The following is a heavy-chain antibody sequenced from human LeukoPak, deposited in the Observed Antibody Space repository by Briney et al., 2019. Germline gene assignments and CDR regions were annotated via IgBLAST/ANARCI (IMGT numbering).Heavy chain of an antibody. Sequence: SETLSLTCAVYGGSFSGYNWTWVRQPPGKGLEWIGEINQSGSTNYNPSLKSRFAISVDTSKNQFSLKVSSVTAADTAVYYCARGGPLRRETPDAPQGHRAKDFYYMDVWGKGTTVTVSS. D-gene: IGHD5-12*01. J-gene: IGHJ6*03. CDR1: GGSFSGYN. V-gene: IGHV4-34*01. CDR2: INQSGST. CDR3: ARGGPLRRETPDAPQGHRAKDFYYMDV.